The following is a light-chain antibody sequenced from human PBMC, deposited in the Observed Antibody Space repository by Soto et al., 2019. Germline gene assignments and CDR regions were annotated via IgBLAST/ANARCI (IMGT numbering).Light chain of an antibody. V-gene: IGKV3-20*01. CDR1: QSIVGNY. CDR2: GAS. J-gene: IGKJ5*01. CDR3: QKYGGSFIT. Sequence: EIVLTQSPGTLSLSPGERGTLSCRASQSIVGNYLAWYQQKPGQAPRLLIYGASSRAAGIPDRFTGSGTGTDFTLTNTRLEPEDFAVYYCQKYGGSFITFGQGTRLEMK.